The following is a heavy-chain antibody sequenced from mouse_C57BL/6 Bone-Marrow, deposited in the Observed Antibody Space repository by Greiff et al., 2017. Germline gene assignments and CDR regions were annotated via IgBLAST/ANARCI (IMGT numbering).Heavy chain of an antibody. J-gene: IGHJ2*01. CDR3: ASVALDY. CDR2: INPSSGYT. CDR1: GYTFTSYT. D-gene: IGHD1-1*01. V-gene: IGHV1-4*01. Sequence: QVQLQQSGAELARPGASVKMSCKASGYTFTSYTMHWVKQRPGQGLEWIGYINPSSGYTKYNQKFKDKATLTADKSSSTAYMQLSSLTYENSAVYYCASVALDYWGQGTTLTVSS.